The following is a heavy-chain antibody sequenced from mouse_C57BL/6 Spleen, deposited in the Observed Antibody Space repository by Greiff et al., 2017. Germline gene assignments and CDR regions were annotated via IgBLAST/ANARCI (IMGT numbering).Heavy chain of an antibody. CDR1: GFTFTDYY. J-gene: IGHJ3*01. Sequence: EVQGVESGGGLVQPGGSLSLSCAASGFTFTDYYMSWVRQPPGKALEWLGFIRNKANGYTTEYSASVKGRFTISRDNSQSILYLQMNALRAEDSATYYCARYEGYDVAWFAYWGQGTLVTVSA. D-gene: IGHD2-2*01. CDR2: IRNKANGYTT. CDR3: ARYEGYDVAWFAY. V-gene: IGHV7-3*01.